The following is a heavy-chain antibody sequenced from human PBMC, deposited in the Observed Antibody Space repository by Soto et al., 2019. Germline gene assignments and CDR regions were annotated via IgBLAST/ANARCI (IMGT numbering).Heavy chain of an antibody. Sequence: LSLTCTVSGASISTYHWTWIRQPAGRGLEWIGHIYTSGYTNQITNYNPSLKSRVTMSVDTSKNQFSLKLSSVTAADTAVYYCANDYTNYGVFDIWGQGTMVTVSS. V-gene: IGHV4-4*07. CDR1: GASISTYH. CDR2: IYTSGYTNQIT. J-gene: IGHJ3*02. D-gene: IGHD4-4*01. CDR3: ANDYTNYGVFDI.